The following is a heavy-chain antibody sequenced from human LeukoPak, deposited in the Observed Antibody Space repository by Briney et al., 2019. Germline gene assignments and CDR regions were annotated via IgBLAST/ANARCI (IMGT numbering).Heavy chain of an antibody. D-gene: IGHD6-13*01. V-gene: IGHV3-53*05. CDR3: AKDGSSSWT. CDR2: IYSGGNT. Sequence: GGSLRPSCAASEFTVSSNYMSWVRQAPGKGLEWVSLIYSGGNTYYADSVKGRFTISRDNSKNTLYLQMNSLRAEDTAVYYCAKDGSSSWTWGQGTLVTVSS. CDR1: EFTVSSNY. J-gene: IGHJ4*02.